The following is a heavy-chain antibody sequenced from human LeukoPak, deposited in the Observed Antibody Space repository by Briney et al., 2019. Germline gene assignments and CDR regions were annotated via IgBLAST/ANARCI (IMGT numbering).Heavy chain of an antibody. CDR2: MNPNSGNT. V-gene: IGHV1-8*02. Sequence: GASVKVSCKASGGTFSSYAISWVRQAPGQGLEWMGWMNPNSGNTGYAQKFQGRVTMTRNTSISTAYMELSSLRSEDTAVYYCARVLTMVRGVKRRNWFDPWGQGTLVTVSS. CDR1: GGTFSSYA. CDR3: ARVLTMVRGVKRRNWFDP. D-gene: IGHD3-10*01. J-gene: IGHJ5*02.